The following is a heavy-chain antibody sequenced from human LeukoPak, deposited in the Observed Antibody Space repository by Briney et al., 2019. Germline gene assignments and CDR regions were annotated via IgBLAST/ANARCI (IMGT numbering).Heavy chain of an antibody. J-gene: IGHJ4*02. Sequence: GGSLRLSCAGSGFTFSGFAMSWVRQAPGKGLEWVSAITGSGDSTYHADSVKGRFTISRDNAKNSLYLQMNSLRDEDTAVYYCARKPTDSSGYGYWGQGTLVTVSS. CDR2: ITGSGDST. V-gene: IGHV3-23*01. CDR1: GFTFSGFA. CDR3: ARKPTDSSGYGY. D-gene: IGHD3-22*01.